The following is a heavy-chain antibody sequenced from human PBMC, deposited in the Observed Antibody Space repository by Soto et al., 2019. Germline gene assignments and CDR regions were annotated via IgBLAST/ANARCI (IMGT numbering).Heavy chain of an antibody. CDR2: IYSGGST. CDR3: ARSVVTAHYYYYGMDV. D-gene: IGHD2-15*01. CDR1: GFTVSSNY. J-gene: IGHJ6*02. V-gene: IGHV3-53*01. Sequence: GGSLRLSCAASGFTVSSNYMSWVRQAPGKGLEWVSVIYSGGSTYYADSVKGRFTISRDNSKNTLYLQMNSLRAEDTAVYYCARSVVTAHYYYYGMDVWGQGTTVTVSS.